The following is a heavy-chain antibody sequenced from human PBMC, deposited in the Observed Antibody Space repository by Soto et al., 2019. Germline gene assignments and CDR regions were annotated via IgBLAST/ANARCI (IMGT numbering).Heavy chain of an antibody. CDR1: GGSISSSNW. D-gene: IGHD2-8*02. CDR2: IYHSGST. J-gene: IGHJ6*02. V-gene: IGHV4-4*02. Sequence: SETLSLTCAVSGGSISSSNWWSWVRQPPGKGLEWIGEIYHSGSTNYNPSLKSRVTISVDKSKNQFSLKLSSVTAADTAVYYCARADPDCTGGSCYGMDVWGQGTTVTVSS. CDR3: ARADPDCTGGSCYGMDV.